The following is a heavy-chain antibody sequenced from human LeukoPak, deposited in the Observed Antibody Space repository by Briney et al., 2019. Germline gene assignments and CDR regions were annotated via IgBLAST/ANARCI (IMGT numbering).Heavy chain of an antibody. J-gene: IGHJ4*02. CDR1: GLTFSSYE. V-gene: IGHV3-48*03. CDR2: ISSSGSTI. CDR3: ARDYYYDSSGYYPILY. Sequence: GGSLRLSCAASGLTFSSYEMNWVRQAPGKGLEWVSYISSSGSTIYYADSVKGRFTISRDNSKNTLYLQMNSLRAEDTAVYYCARDYYYDSSGYYPILYWGQGTLVTVSS. D-gene: IGHD3-22*01.